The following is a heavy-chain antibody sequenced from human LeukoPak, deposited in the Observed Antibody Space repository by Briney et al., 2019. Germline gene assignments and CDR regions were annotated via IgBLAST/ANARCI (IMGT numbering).Heavy chain of an antibody. J-gene: IGHJ4*02. Sequence: ASVKVSCRTSGYTFTSYGISWVRQAPGQGLEWMAWISVYNGDTKYAQKFQGRVTMTTDTSTNTAYMELRSLRSDDTAVYYCAREGLGELTLDYWGQGTLVTVSS. D-gene: IGHD3-16*01. CDR1: GYTFTSYG. CDR3: AREGLGELTLDY. CDR2: ISVYNGDT. V-gene: IGHV1-18*04.